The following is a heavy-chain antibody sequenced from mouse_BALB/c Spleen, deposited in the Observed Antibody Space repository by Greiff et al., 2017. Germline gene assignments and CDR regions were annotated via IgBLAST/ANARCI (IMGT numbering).Heavy chain of an antibody. CDR3: ARWLHIPYAMDY. Sequence: EVQLQQSGPSLVKPSQTLSLTCSVTGDSITSGYWNWIRKFPGNKLEYMGYISYSGSTYYNPSLKSRISITRDTSKNQYYLQLNSVTTEDTATYYCARWLHIPYAMDYWGQGTSVTVSS. CDR1: GDSITSGY. D-gene: IGHD2-2*01. J-gene: IGHJ4*01. V-gene: IGHV3-8*02. CDR2: ISYSGST.